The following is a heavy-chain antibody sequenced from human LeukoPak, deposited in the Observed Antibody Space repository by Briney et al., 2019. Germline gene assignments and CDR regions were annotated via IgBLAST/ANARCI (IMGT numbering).Heavy chain of an antibody. Sequence: GGSLRLSCAASGFTVSGFWMSWVRQAPGKGLEWVSSISSSSNYIYYADSVKGRFTISRDNAKNSLYLQMNSLRAEDTAVYYCARVSILIVPYYAFDIWGQGTMVTVSS. J-gene: IGHJ3*02. CDR1: GFTVSGFW. D-gene: IGHD2/OR15-2a*01. CDR2: ISSSSNYI. V-gene: IGHV3-21*01. CDR3: ARVSILIVPYYAFDI.